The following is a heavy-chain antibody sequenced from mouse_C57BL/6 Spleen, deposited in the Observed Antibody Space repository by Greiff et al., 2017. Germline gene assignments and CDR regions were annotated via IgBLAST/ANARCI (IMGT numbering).Heavy chain of an antibody. CDR1: GFTFSNYW. CDR2: IRLKSDNYAT. Sequence: DVQLVESGGGLVQPGGSMKLSCVASGFTFSNYWMNWVRQSPEKGLEWVAQIRLKSDNYATHYAESVKGRFTISRDDSKSSVYLQMNNLRAEDTGIYYCTYSAWFAYWGQGTLVTVSA. D-gene: IGHD1-1*01. CDR3: TYSAWFAY. J-gene: IGHJ3*01. V-gene: IGHV6-3*01.